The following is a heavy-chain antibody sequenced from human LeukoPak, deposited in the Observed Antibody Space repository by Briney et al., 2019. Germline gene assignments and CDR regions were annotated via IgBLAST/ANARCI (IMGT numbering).Heavy chain of an antibody. D-gene: IGHD3-10*01. CDR2: INHSGST. V-gene: IGHV4-34*01. CDR1: GGSFSGYY. CDR3: ARTLKWFGDYKGYFDY. J-gene: IGHJ4*02. Sequence: PSETLSLTCAVYGGSFSGYYWSWIRQPPGKWLEWIGEINHSGSTNYNPSLKSRVTISVDTSKNQFSLKLSSVTAADTAVYYCARTLKWFGDYKGYFDYWGQGTLVTVSS.